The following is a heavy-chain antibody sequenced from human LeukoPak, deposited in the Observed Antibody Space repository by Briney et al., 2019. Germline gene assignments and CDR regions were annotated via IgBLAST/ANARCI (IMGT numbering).Heavy chain of an antibody. CDR1: GYLLSELS. CDR3: TTGMANDYAGNDY. V-gene: IGHV1-24*01. CDR2: FAREVDDT. Sequence: ASVKVSCKVSGYLLSELSIHWARQTAGKGLEWMAGFAREVDDTIYSENFQGRVTMTEDTSTDTAYMELSSLTFDDTAVYYCTTGMANDYAGNDYWGQGTLVTVSS. J-gene: IGHJ4*02. D-gene: IGHD4-23*01.